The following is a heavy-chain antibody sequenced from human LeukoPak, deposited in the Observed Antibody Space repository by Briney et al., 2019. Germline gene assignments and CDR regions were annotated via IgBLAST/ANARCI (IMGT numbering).Heavy chain of an antibody. D-gene: IGHD6-13*01. V-gene: IGHV3-23*01. J-gene: IGHJ4*02. CDR1: GFTFSSYA. CDR2: ISGSGGST. Sequence: GGSLRLSCAASGFTFSSYAMSWVRQAPGKGLEWVSAISGSGGSTYYADSVKGGFTISRDNSKNTLYLQMNSLSAEDTAVYYCAKAATSSSSFGGFDYWGQGTLVTVSS. CDR3: AKAATSSSSFGGFDY.